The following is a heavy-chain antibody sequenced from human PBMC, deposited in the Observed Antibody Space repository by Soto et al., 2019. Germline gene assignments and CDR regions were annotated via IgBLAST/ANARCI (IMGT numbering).Heavy chain of an antibody. D-gene: IGHD6-13*01. V-gene: IGHV1-69*06. CDR3: ASFGSSWERSTDY. CDR1: GGTFSSYA. Sequence: QVQLVQSGAEVKKPGSSVKVSCTASGGTFSSYAISWVRQAPGQGLEWMGGIIPILGTANYAQKFQGRVTITADKSTSTAYMELSILRSEDTAVYYCASFGSSWERSTDYWGQGTLVTVSS. J-gene: IGHJ4*02. CDR2: IIPILGTA.